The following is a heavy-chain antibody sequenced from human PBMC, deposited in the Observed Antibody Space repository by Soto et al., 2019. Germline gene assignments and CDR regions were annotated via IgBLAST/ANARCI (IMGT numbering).Heavy chain of an antibody. V-gene: IGHV4-59*01. J-gene: IGHJ5*02. Sequence: SETLSLTCTVSGGSISSYYWSWIRQPPGKGLEWIGYIYYSGSTNYNPSLKSRVTISVDTSKNQFSLKLSSVTAADTAVYYCARARGSTRNWFDPWGQGTLVTVSS. CDR1: GGSISSYY. D-gene: IGHD1-26*01. CDR2: IYYSGST. CDR3: ARARGSTRNWFDP.